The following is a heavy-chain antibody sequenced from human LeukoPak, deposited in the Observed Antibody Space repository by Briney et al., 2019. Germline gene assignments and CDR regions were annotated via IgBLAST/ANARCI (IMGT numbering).Heavy chain of an antibody. CDR2: LYSGGTA. CDR3: ARDGYYDSSGPENAFDI. CDR1: GFTVSSNY. Sequence: PGGSLRLSYAASGFTVSSNYMNWVRLAPGKGLEWISVLYSGGTAYYADSVRGRFTISRDNSKNTLFLQMNSLRAEDTAVYYCARDGYYDSSGPENAFDIWGQGTMVTVSS. J-gene: IGHJ3*02. V-gene: IGHV3-66*01. D-gene: IGHD3-22*01.